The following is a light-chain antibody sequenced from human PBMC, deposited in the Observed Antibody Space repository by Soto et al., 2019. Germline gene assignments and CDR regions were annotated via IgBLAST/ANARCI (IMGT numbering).Light chain of an antibody. CDR3: ASWYDSMSGLV. CDR1: SSNIGSNY. V-gene: IGLV1-47*01. CDR2: RNN. Sequence: QSVLTQPPSASGTPGQRVTISCSGSSSNIGSNYVYCYPQLPGTAPKLLIYRNNQRPSGVPDRFSGSKSGTSASLAISGLRSEDEADYYCASWYDSMSGLVFGGGTKLTV. J-gene: IGLJ2*01.